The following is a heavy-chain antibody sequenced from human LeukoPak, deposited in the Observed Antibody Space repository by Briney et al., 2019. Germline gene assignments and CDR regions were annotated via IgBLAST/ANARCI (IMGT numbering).Heavy chain of an antibody. CDR2: INPNSGGT. CDR1: GYTFTGYY. D-gene: IGHD2-21*02. V-gene: IGHV1-2*02. J-gene: IGHJ3*02. Sequence: ASVKVSCKASGYTFTGYYMHWVRQAPGQGLEWMGWINPNSGGTNYAQKFQGRVTMTRDTSISTAYMELSRLRSDDTAGYYCATGQTYCGGDCYPMDAFDIWGQGTMVTVSS. CDR3: ATGQTYCGGDCYPMDAFDI.